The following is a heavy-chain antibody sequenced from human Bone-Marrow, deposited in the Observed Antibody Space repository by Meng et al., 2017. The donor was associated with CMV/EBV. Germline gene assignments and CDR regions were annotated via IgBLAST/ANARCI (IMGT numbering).Heavy chain of an antibody. CDR2: ISSSGTNI. CDR1: GFAFSDYS. V-gene: IGHV3-11*01. J-gene: IGHJ6*02. CDR3: ATESPMGLWFGEDWARAFAMGV. D-gene: IGHD3-10*01. Sequence: GESLKISCAASGFAFSDYSMSWMRQAPGKGLEWVSYISSSGTNIYSADSVKGRFTISRDNAKKSLHLQMNSLRTDDTAVYYCATESPMGLWFGEDWARAFAMGVWGQGTTVTVSS.